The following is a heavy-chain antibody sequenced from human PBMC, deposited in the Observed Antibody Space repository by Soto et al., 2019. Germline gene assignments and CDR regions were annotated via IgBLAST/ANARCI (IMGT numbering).Heavy chain of an antibody. CDR3: ARADDFSDSFDY. CDR2: IYCSGST. D-gene: IGHD4-17*01. V-gene: IGHV4-30-4*01. CDR1: GGSISSGDFY. Sequence: KSSETLSLTCTVPGGSISSGDFYWSWVRQPPGKGLELIGNIYCSGSTYYNPSLRSRAIMSVDTSQNQFSLKLSSLTAADTAVYFCARADDFSDSFDYWGQGALVTVSS. J-gene: IGHJ4*02.